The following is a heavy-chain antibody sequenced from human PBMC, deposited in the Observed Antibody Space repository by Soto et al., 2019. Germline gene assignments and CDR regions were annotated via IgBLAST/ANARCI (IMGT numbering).Heavy chain of an antibody. J-gene: IGHJ3*02. CDR2: TYYRSQWHN. D-gene: IGHD3-10*01. CDR3: ARVRGFLSEALDI. V-gene: IGHV6-1*01. Sequence: PSQTLSLTCAISGDIVFSNTATWNWIRQSPSRGLEWLGRTYYRSQWHNDYAESVKSRITINPDTSKNQFSLQLNSVTPEDTAVYYCARVRGFLSEALDIWGRGTMVTVSS. CDR1: GDIVFSNTAT.